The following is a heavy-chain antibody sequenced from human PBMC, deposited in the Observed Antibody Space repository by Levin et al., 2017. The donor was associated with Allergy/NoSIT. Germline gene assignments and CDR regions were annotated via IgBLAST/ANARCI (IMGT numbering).Heavy chain of an antibody. J-gene: IGHJ6*02. V-gene: IGHV3-7*01. Sequence: GGSLRLSCAASGFTFSHYWMSWVRQAPGKGLEWVANIKPDGSDKYYVDSVKGRFTISRDNAKNSLYLQMNSLRAEDTAVYDCVRERYCSGGNCLRSYYNGMDVWGQGTTVTVSS. CDR1: GFTFSHYW. D-gene: IGHD2-15*01. CDR2: IKPDGSDK. CDR3: VRERYCSGGNCLRSYYNGMDV.